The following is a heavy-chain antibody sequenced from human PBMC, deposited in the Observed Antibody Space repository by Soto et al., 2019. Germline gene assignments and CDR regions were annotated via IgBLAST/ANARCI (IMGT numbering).Heavy chain of an antibody. CDR3: AMDSSHEASYYYYYMDV. D-gene: IGHD6-13*01. Sequence: GASVKVSCKASGGTFSSYTISWVRQAPGQGLERMGRIIPILGIANYAQKFQGRVTITADKSTSTAYMELSSLRSEDTAVYYCAMDSSHEASYYYYYMDVWGKGTTVTVSS. CDR2: IIPILGIA. V-gene: IGHV1-69*02. J-gene: IGHJ6*03. CDR1: GGTFSSYT.